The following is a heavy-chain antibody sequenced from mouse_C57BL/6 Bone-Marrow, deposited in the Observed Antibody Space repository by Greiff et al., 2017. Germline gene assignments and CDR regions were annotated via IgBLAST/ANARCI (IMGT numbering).Heavy chain of an antibody. Sequence: VKLMESGPGLVQPSQSLSITCTVSGFSLTSYGVHWVRQSPGKGLEWLGVIWSGGSTDYNAAFISRLSISKDNSKSQVFFKMNSLQADDTAIYYCARNSDYDPNWYFDVWGTGTTVTVSS. J-gene: IGHJ1*03. CDR3: ARNSDYDPNWYFDV. CDR1: GFSLTSYG. V-gene: IGHV2-2*01. CDR2: IWSGGST. D-gene: IGHD2-4*01.